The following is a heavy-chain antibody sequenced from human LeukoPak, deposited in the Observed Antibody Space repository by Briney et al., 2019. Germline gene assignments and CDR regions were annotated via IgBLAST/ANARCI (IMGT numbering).Heavy chain of an antibody. J-gene: IGHJ4*02. CDR3: ARDPQGYCSGGSCYSAY. CDR2: IIPILGIA. CDR1: GGTFSSYT. D-gene: IGHD2-15*01. Sequence: AASVKVSCKASGGTFSSYTISWVRQAPGRGLEWMGRIIPILGIANYAQKFQGRVTITADKSTSTAYMELSSLRSEDTAVYYCARDPQGYCSGGSCYSAYWGQGTLVTVSS. V-gene: IGHV1-69*04.